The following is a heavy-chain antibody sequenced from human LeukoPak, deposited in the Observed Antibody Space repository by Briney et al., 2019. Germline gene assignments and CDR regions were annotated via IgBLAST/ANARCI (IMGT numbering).Heavy chain of an antibody. CDR1: GFTFSNYA. V-gene: IGHV3-23*01. Sequence: PGGSLRLSCAASGFTFSNYAMSWVRQAPGKGLEWVSALRGGGDGTYYADSVKGRFTNSRDNSKNTLYLQMNSLRAEDTAVYYCAKIPDCYASGNFDYWGQGTLVTVSS. CDR3: AKIPDCYASGNFDY. D-gene: IGHD3-10*01. J-gene: IGHJ4*02. CDR2: LRGGGDGT.